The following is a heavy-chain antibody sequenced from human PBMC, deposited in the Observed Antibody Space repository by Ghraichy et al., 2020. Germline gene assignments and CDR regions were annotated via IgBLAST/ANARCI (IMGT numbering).Heavy chain of an antibody. Sequence: ASVKVSCKASGYTFTGYYMHWVRQAPGQGLEWMGWINPNSGGTNYAQKFQGWVTMTRDTSISTAYMELSRLRSDDTAVYYCAKVKGRGYSYNGDAFDIWGQGTMVTVSS. V-gene: IGHV1-2*04. D-gene: IGHD5-18*01. CDR1: GYTFTGYY. CDR2: INPNSGGT. CDR3: AKVKGRGYSYNGDAFDI. J-gene: IGHJ3*02.